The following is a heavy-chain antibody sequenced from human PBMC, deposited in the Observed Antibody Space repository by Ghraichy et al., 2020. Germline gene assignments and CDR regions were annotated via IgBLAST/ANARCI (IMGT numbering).Heavy chain of an antibody. CDR2: ISSSRSYI. J-gene: IGHJ6*02. D-gene: IGHD5-18*01. CDR1: GFSFSRYT. Sequence: GGSLRLSCAASGFSFSRYTMNWVRQAPGKGLEWVSSISSSRSYIYYAGSVKGRFTISRDNAKNSLYLQMNSLRAEDTAVYYCAGDASLPGYSYGRPLYGMDVWGQGTTVTVSS. CDR3: AGDASLPGYSYGRPLYGMDV. V-gene: IGHV3-21*01.